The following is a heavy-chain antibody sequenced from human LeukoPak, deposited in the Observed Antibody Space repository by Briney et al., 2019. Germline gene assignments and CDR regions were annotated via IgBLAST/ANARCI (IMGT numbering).Heavy chain of an antibody. CDR2: ISPGDSDT. Sequence: GESLKISCKGYGYSFTTACIGWVRQMPGKGLEWMGVISPGDSDTRYSPSFRGKVTISADKSISTAYLQWSSLKASDTAMYYCANRFSTGWYDAFDIWGQGTMVGVSS. CDR3: ANRFSTGWYDAFDI. CDR1: GYSFTTAC. J-gene: IGHJ3*02. D-gene: IGHD6-19*01. V-gene: IGHV5-51*01.